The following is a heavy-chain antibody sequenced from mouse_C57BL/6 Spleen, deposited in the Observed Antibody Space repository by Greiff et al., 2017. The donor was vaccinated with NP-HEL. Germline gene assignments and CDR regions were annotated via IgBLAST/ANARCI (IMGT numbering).Heavy chain of an antibody. Sequence: QVQLQQSGAELVRPGASVTLSCKASGYTFTDYEMHWVKQTPVHGLEWIGAIDPETGGTAYNQKFKGKAILTADKSSSTAYMELRSLTSEDSAVYYCTRTALSKYYGSSPYAMDYWGQGTSVTVSS. V-gene: IGHV1-15*01. J-gene: IGHJ4*01. CDR3: TRTALSKYYGSSPYAMDY. D-gene: IGHD1-1*01. CDR2: IDPETGGT. CDR1: GYTFTDYE.